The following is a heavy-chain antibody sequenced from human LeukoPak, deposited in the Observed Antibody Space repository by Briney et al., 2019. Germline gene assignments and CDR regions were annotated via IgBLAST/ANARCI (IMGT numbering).Heavy chain of an antibody. CDR1: EFTLRRFD. D-gene: IGHD6-13*01. J-gene: IGHJ4*02. V-gene: IGHV3-23*01. Sequence: GGSLRLSCATSEFTLRRFDMHWVRQGTGKDLEWVSTINRDSGSTYYADSVRGRFTISRDNSKNTLYLHMSSLRAEDTAVYYCAKEPRGSSSRLIYFDYWGQGTLVTVSS. CDR3: AKEPRGSSSRLIYFDY. CDR2: INRDSGST.